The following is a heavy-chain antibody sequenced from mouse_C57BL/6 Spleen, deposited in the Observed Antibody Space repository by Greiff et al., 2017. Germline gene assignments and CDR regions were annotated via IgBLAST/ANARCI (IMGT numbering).Heavy chain of an antibody. Sequence: VQLQQSGPELVKPGASVKISCKASGYTFTDYYMNWVKQSHGKSLEWIGDINPNDGGTSYNQKFKGKATLTVDKSSSTAYMKLRSLTSEDSAVYYCARSCHYYGSSWFAYWGQGTLVTVSA. CDR3: ARSCHYYGSSWFAY. CDR2: INPNDGGT. CDR1: GYTFTDYY. J-gene: IGHJ3*01. V-gene: IGHV1-26*01. D-gene: IGHD1-1*01.